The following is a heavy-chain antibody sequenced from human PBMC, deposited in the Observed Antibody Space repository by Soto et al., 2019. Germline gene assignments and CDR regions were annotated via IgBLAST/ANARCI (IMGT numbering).Heavy chain of an antibody. D-gene: IGHD1-26*01. Sequence: PGGSLRLSCAASGFTFSSYSMNWVRQAPGKGLEWVSYISSSSSTIYYADSVKGRFTISRDNAKNSLYLQMNSLRAEDTAVYYCARDEGAGVRPAGAFAIWGQGTMVTVAS. J-gene: IGHJ3*02. CDR1: GFTFSSYS. CDR3: ARDEGAGVRPAGAFAI. V-gene: IGHV3-48*01. CDR2: ISSSSSTI.